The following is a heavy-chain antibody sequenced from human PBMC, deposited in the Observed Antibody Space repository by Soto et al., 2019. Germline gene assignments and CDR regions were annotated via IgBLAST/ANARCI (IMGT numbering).Heavy chain of an antibody. CDR3: ASWNYGSGRTTGY. Sequence: QVQLVQSGAEVKKPGASVKVSCKASGYTLSTYGMSWVRQAPGQGLEWMGWISTYNGNTNYAQKLQDRVTMTADTSTNTVYMELRSLRSDDTAEYFCASWNYGSGRTTGYWGQGTLVIVSS. J-gene: IGHJ4*02. D-gene: IGHD3-10*01. CDR2: ISTYNGNT. V-gene: IGHV1-18*01. CDR1: GYTLSTYG.